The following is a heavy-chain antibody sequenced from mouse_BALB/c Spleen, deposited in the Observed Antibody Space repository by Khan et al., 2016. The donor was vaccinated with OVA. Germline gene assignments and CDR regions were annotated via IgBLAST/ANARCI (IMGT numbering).Heavy chain of an antibody. V-gene: IGHV9-3-1*01. CDR1: GYTFTIYG. CDR3: ARVAYNGTMDY. J-gene: IGHJ4*01. CDR2: INTYTGEP. D-gene: IGHD6-1*01. Sequence: QIQFVQSGPELRKPGETVKISCKASGYTFTIYGMNWVRQAPGKGLQWMGWINTYTGEPTYADDFKGRFAFSLETSASTAYLQINNLKNEDTATYFCARVAYNGTMDYWGQGTSVTVSS.